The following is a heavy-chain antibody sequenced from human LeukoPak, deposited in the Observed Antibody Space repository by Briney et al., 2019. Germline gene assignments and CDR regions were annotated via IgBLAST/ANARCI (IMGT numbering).Heavy chain of an antibody. CDR2: INHSGST. Sequence: PSETLSLTCAVYGGSFSGCYWSWIRQPPGKGLEWIGEINHSGSTNYNPSLKSRVTISVDTSKNQFSLKLSSVTAADTAVYYCHIVVVPAAIRSSSHDAFDIWGQGTMVTVSS. J-gene: IGHJ3*02. V-gene: IGHV4-34*01. CDR3: HIVVVPAAIRSSSHDAFDI. CDR1: GGSFSGCY. D-gene: IGHD2-2*01.